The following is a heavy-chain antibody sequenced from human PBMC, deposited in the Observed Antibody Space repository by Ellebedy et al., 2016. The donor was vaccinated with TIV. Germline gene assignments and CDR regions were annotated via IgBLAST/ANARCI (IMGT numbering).Heavy chain of an antibody. CDR1: GYTFTSYG. J-gene: IGHJ5*02. CDR3: SRDNKEGGTNWFDP. D-gene: IGHD2-15*01. CDR2: ISGLNGKT. Sequence: AASVKVSCKTSGYTFTSYGVSWVRQAPGQGLEWMGWISGLNGKTKYARTVQGRVTLTTDTAARTVYMELTSLRSDDTAVYYCSRDNKEGGTNWFDPWGQGTLVIVSS. V-gene: IGHV1-18*01.